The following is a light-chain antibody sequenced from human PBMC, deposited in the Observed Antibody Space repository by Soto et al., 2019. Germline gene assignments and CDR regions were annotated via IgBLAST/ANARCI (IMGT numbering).Light chain of an antibody. CDR2: GAS. Sequence: EIVLAQSPSTVSLSAGERATLSVRASQSVSSSFVAWYQQRPGQAPRLLVYGASSRATGIPDRFSGSGSGTDFTLTISRLEPEDFAVYYCQQYGSSRTFGQGTKVDIK. V-gene: IGKV3-20*01. CDR3: QQYGSSRT. CDR1: QSVSSSF. J-gene: IGKJ1*01.